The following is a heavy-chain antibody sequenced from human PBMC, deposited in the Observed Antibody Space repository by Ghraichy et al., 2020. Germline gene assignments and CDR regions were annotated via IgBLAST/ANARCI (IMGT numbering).Heavy chain of an antibody. CDR2: IHETGRS. Sequence: ESLHISCAVSGGSVTRNNWWSWVRQTPEKGLEWIGEIHETGRSTYNPSLRSRVIMSVDKSKNQFSLQLTSVTAADTAIYYCTSNYYYCLDNWGQGTLVTVSS. V-gene: IGHV4-4*02. CDR3: TSNYYYCLDN. J-gene: IGHJ4*02. CDR1: GGSVTRNNW. D-gene: IGHD3-16*01.